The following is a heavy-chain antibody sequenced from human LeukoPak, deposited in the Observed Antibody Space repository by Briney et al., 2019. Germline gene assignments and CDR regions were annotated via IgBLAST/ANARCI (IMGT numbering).Heavy chain of an antibody. V-gene: IGHV3-30*02. Sequence: GGSLRLSCAASGFTFSRFGMHWVRQAPGKGLEWVAVIWYDGSNKFYADSVKGRFIISRDNSKNMLYLQMNSLRAEDTAVYYCAKPYYYGSRSYMDYWGQGTLVTVSS. D-gene: IGHD3-10*01. J-gene: IGHJ4*02. CDR3: AKPYYYGSRSYMDY. CDR2: IWYDGSNK. CDR1: GFTFSRFG.